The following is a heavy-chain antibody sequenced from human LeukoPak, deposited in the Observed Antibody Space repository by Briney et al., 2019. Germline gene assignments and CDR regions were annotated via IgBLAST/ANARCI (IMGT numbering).Heavy chain of an antibody. Sequence: SGGSLRLSCAASGFTFSTYWMHWVRQAPGEGLVWVSRINGDGSTTNYADSVKGRFTISRDNAKNTLYLKMNSLRAEDTAVYYCTRRVDATRWYDPWGQGTLVTVSS. CDR3: TRRVDATRWYDP. CDR2: INGDGSTT. J-gene: IGHJ5*02. D-gene: IGHD2-15*01. V-gene: IGHV3-74*01. CDR1: GFTFSTYW.